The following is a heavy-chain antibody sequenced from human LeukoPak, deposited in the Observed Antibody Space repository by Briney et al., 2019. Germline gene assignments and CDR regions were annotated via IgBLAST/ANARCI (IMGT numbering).Heavy chain of an antibody. Sequence: ASVKVSCKASGYTFTNYAMNWVRQATGQGLEWMGWMNPNSGNTGYAQRFQGRVTMTRNTSISTAYMELSRLRSDDTAVYYCARGGGNPGYYYMDVWGKGTTVTVSS. J-gene: IGHJ6*03. V-gene: IGHV1-8*01. CDR1: GYTFTNYA. CDR2: MNPNSGNT. D-gene: IGHD4-23*01. CDR3: ARGGGNPGYYYMDV.